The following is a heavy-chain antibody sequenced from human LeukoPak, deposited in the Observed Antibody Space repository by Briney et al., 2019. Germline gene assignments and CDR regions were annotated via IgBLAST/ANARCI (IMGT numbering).Heavy chain of an antibody. CDR2: INSNSGGT. CDR1: GCSFTDYY. V-gene: IGHV1-2*04. Sequence: ASVKVSCKAAGCSFTDYYMHWVRQAPGQGIEWMGWINSNSGGTNYAQKFQGWVTMTRDTSISTAFMELSRLRSDDTAVYYCARGPAYYYGSEYHYWGQGTLVTVSS. D-gene: IGHD3-10*01. CDR3: ARGPAYYYGSEYHY. J-gene: IGHJ4*02.